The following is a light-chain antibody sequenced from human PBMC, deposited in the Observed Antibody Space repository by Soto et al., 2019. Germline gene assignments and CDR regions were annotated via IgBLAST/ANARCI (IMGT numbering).Light chain of an antibody. J-gene: IGLJ2*01. CDR1: SSDPNFYNY. CDR3: SSYTVTDTK. V-gene: IGLV2-14*01. Sequence: QSALTQPASVSGSPGQSITISCSGTSSDPNFYNYVSWYQQYPGKAPKVIIYDVGNRPSGVSNRFSGSKSGNTASLTISGLQPEDEADYYYSSYTVTDTKFGGGTKLTVL. CDR2: DVG.